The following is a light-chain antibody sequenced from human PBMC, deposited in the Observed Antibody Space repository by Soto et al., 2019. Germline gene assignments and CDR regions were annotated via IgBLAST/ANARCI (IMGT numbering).Light chain of an antibody. V-gene: IGKV1-5*01. Sequence: DIQMIQSPSTLSASGGDRVSIPCRASQSISIYVAWYHQNLGKAPKLLIYDASSLESGVPSRFRGSGSETDFTLTISSLQLDDFVTYYCQQYNRYSSSTFGQGTKVEV. CDR2: DAS. CDR3: QQYNRYSSST. CDR1: QSISIY. J-gene: IGKJ1*01.